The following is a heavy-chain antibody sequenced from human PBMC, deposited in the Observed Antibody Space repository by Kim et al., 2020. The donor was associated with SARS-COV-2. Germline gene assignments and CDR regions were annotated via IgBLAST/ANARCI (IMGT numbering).Heavy chain of an antibody. D-gene: IGHD2-2*01. J-gene: IGHJ5*02. V-gene: IGHV4-4*02. CDR2: IHHTGSS. Sequence: SETLSLTCAVSGDSISSSNWWSWVRQPPGKGLEWIGEIHHTGSSNYNPSLVSRVTISIDKTQNHFSLILRSVTDADTALYYCARVSISTSCPSAVYCDWLDPWGQGTLVTVSS. CDR1: GDSISSSNW. CDR3: ARVSISTSCPSAVYCDWLDP.